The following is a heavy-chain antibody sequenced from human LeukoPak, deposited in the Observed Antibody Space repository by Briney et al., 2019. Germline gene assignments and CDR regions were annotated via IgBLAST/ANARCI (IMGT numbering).Heavy chain of an antibody. CDR2: LNPNSGGT. D-gene: IGHD1-26*01. CDR1: GYTFTAFF. Sequence: ASVKVSCKTSGYTFTAFFIHWVRHAPGQGLERMGWLNPNSGGTNYAQKFQGRVTMTRDTSISTAYMELSRLRSDDTAVYFCARVGAAYQDSNYWGQGTLVTVSS. J-gene: IGHJ4*02. CDR3: ARVGAAYQDSNY. V-gene: IGHV1-2*02.